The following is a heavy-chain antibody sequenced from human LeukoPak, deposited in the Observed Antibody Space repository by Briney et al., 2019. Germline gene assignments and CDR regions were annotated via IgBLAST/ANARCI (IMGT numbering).Heavy chain of an antibody. D-gene: IGHD6-19*01. CDR2: IWFDGTNI. Sequence: PGGSLRLSCAASGFDFSSYGMHWVRQAPGKGLEWVTSIWFDGTNIHYAASVKGRVTISRDNSKSALYLQMNSLRADDTAIYYCARDSLPMAVTGPFDHWGQGALVTVSS. V-gene: IGHV3-33*01. CDR1: GFDFSSYG. CDR3: ARDSLPMAVTGPFDH. J-gene: IGHJ4*02.